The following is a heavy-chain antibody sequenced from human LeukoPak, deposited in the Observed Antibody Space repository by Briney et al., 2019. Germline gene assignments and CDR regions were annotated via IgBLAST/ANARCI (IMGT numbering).Heavy chain of an antibody. J-gene: IGHJ4*02. CDR3: ARGPYYYDSSGYYFDY. D-gene: IGHD3-22*01. CDR1: GGSISNYY. V-gene: IGHV4-59*01. CDR2: IYYTGST. Sequence: KPSETLSLTCTVSGGSISNYYWSWLRQPPGKGLEWIGYIYYTGSTNYNPSLKSRVTISLDTSKNQFSLKLSSMTAADTAVYYCARGPYYYDSSGYYFDYWGQGTLVTVSS.